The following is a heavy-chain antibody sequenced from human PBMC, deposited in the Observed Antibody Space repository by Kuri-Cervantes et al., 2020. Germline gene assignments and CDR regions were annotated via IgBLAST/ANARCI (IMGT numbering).Heavy chain of an antibody. CDR2: INSDGSST. CDR3: ARAGGLRGYFDL. V-gene: IGHV3-74*01. CDR1: GFTFSSYW. D-gene: IGHD3-16*01. J-gene: IGHJ2*01. Sequence: GGSLRLSCAASGFTFSSYWMHWVRQAPGKGLVWVSRINSDGSSTSYADSVKGRFTISRDNAKNTLYLQMNSLRAEDTAVYYCARAGGLRGYFDLLGRGTLVTVSS.